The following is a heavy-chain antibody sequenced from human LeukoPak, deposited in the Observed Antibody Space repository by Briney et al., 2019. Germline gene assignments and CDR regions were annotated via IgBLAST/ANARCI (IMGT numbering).Heavy chain of an antibody. CDR2: IKSKTDGRTT. Sequence: PGGSLRLSCAASGFTFSNAWMSWVRQAPGKGLEWVGRIKSKTDGRTTDYAAPVKGRFTISRDDSKNTLYLQMNSLKTEDTAVYYCTTDWDVVVPAAPWHYYYGMDVWGKGTTVTVSS. V-gene: IGHV3-15*01. D-gene: IGHD2-2*01. CDR3: TTDWDVVVPAAPWHYYYGMDV. J-gene: IGHJ6*04. CDR1: GFTFSNAW.